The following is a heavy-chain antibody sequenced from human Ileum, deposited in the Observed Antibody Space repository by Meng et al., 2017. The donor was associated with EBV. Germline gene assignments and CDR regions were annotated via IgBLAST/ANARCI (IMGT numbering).Heavy chain of an antibody. CDR2: INTNTGTP. V-gene: IGHV7-4-1*02. CDR1: GYIFTSDA. Sequence: VQLVQSGSELKKTGDAAKVSCKASGYIFTSDAINWVRQTPGHGLEWMGWINTNTGTPMYAQGFTGRFVFFLDNSINTAYLQINSLQSDDTAVYYCARGSNWFDRWGQGTLVTVSS. J-gene: IGHJ5*02. CDR3: ARGSNWFDR.